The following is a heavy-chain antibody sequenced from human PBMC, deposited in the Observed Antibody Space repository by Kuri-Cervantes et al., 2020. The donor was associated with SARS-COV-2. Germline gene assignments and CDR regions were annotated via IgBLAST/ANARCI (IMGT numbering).Heavy chain of an antibody. CDR2: FFTNGGT. CDR3: ARDSGVTIFGVVIPGYGMDV. V-gene: IGHV4-61*02. CDR1: GVSVSNSLSS. D-gene: IGHD3-3*01. Sequence: SEILSLTFSVPGVSVSNSLSSWSWIRQPAGKGLEWVGRFFTNGGTNFNPSIKSRVTISVDTSKNQFSLKLSSVTAADTAVYYCARDSGVTIFGVVIPGYGMDVWAQGTTATFPS. J-gene: IGHJ6*02.